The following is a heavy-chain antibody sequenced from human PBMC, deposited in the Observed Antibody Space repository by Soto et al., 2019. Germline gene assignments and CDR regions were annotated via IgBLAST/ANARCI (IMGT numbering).Heavy chain of an antibody. Sequence: GGSLRLSCAASGFTFSSYAMSWVRQAPGKGLEWVSAISGTGGSTYYADSVKGRFTISRDNSKNTLYLQMNSLRAEDSAVYYCAKNWDTTSSSSSHWGQGTLVTVSS. CDR3: AKNWDTTSSSSSH. CDR1: GFTFSSYA. D-gene: IGHD6-6*01. CDR2: ISGTGGST. J-gene: IGHJ4*02. V-gene: IGHV3-23*01.